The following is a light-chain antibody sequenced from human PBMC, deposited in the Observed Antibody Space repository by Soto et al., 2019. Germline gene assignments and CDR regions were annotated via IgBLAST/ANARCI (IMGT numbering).Light chain of an antibody. CDR1: QAISSN. V-gene: IGKV3-15*01. CDR3: QHYNNWRGT. CDR2: GAS. J-gene: IGKJ4*01. Sequence: EIVMSQSPATVSVYRGERATLSCRANQAISSNLAWYQQKPGQAPRLLIYGASTRATDIPDRFSGSGSGTEFTLTISSLQSEDFAVYYCQHYNNWRGTFGGGTKVDVK.